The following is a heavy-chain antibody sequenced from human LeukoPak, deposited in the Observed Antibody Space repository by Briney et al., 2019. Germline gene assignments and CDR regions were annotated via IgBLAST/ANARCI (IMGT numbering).Heavy chain of an antibody. V-gene: IGHV4-31*03. CDR3: ARAAIGGYYFDY. Sequence: SETLSLTCTVSGGSISTGGYSWSWIRQPPGKGLEWIGYIYYSGSTYYTPSLKSRVTISVDTSKNQFSLKLSSVTAADTAVYYCARAAIGGYYFDYWGQGTLVTVSS. D-gene: IGHD2-2*02. J-gene: IGHJ4*02. CDR1: GGSISTGGYS. CDR2: IYYSGST.